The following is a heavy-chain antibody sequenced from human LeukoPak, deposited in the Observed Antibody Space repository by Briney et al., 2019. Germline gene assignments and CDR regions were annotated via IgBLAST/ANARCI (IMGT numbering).Heavy chain of an antibody. CDR1: GFIFKNYW. CDR3: VRGGASRPDF. J-gene: IGHJ4*02. Sequence: GGSLRLSCAASGFIFKNYWMYWVRQAPGKGLEWVGNVKPDGSAKYYVDSVKGRFTISRDNARNSQYLQMNSLRPEDTAVYYCVRGGASRPDFWGQGTLVTVSS. CDR2: VKPDGSAK. V-gene: IGHV3-7*01. D-gene: IGHD6-6*01.